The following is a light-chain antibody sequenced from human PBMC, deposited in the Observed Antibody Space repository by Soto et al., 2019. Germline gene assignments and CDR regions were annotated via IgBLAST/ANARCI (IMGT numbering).Light chain of an antibody. J-gene: IGKJ4*01. CDR3: QQYAALPLT. CDR1: QSISTY. CDR2: GAS. Sequence: DIQMTQSPSSLSASVGNRVTITCRASQSISTYLNWYQQKPGQAPRLLIRGASNRVTGIPDRFSGGGSGTDFTLTISRLEPEDFAVYYCQQYAALPLTFGGGTKVDI. V-gene: IGKV1-39*01.